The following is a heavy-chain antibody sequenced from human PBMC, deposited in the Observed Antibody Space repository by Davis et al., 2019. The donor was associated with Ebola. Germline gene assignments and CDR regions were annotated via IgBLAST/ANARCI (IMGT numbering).Heavy chain of an antibody. D-gene: IGHD3-22*01. CDR2: ISYDGSNK. V-gene: IGHV3-30*03. CDR1: GLTFSSYG. Sequence: GESLKISCAASGLTFSSYGMHWVRQAPGKGLEWVTFISYDGSNKYYADSVKGRFTISRDNSKNTLYLQMNSLRAEDTAVYYCARTYYYDDSGYRNAFDIWGQGTMVTISS. J-gene: IGHJ3*02. CDR3: ARTYYYDDSGYRNAFDI.